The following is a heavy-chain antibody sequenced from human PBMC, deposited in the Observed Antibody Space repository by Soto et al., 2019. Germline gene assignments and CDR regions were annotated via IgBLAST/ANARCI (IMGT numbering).Heavy chain of an antibody. CDR1: GYTFTGYY. CDR3: ATMTDSSGWYEDYYGMDV. V-gene: IGHV1-2*02. Sequence: GASVKVSCKASGYTFTGYYMHWVRQAPGQGLEWMGWINPNSGGTNYAQKFQGRVTMTRDTSISTAYMELSRLRSDDTAVYYCATMTDSSGWYEDYYGMDVWGQGTTVTVSS. CDR2: INPNSGGT. D-gene: IGHD6-19*01. J-gene: IGHJ6*01.